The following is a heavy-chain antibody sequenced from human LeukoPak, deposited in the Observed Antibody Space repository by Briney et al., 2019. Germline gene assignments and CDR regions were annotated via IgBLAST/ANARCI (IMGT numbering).Heavy chain of an antibody. CDR1: GFTFSSYA. CDR2: ISGSGGST. Sequence: GGSLRLSCAASGFTFSSYAMSWVRQAPGKGLEWVSAISGSGGSTYYADSVKSRFTISRDNSKNTLYLQMNSLRAEDTAVYYCAKDLPALNYYYYMDVWGKGTTVTVSS. J-gene: IGHJ6*03. V-gene: IGHV3-23*01. CDR3: AKDLPALNYYYYMDV.